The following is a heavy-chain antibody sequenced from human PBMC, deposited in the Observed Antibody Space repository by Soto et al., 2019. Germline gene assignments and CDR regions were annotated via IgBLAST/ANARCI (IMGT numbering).Heavy chain of an antibody. J-gene: IGHJ5*02. Sequence: SETLSLTCTVSGGSISSYYWSWIRQPPGKGLEWIGYIYYSGSTNYNPSLKSRVTISVDTSKNQFSLKLSSVTAADTAVYYCARDAGFHYDFWSGQESNWFDPWGQGTLVTAPQ. D-gene: IGHD3-3*01. V-gene: IGHV4-59*01. CDR1: GGSISSYY. CDR3: ARDAGFHYDFWSGQESNWFDP. CDR2: IYYSGST.